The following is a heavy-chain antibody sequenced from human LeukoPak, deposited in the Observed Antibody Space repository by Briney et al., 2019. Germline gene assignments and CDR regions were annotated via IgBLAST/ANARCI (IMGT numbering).Heavy chain of an antibody. CDR3: ARDGLWIQNAFDI. CDR2: IYYSGST. J-gene: IGHJ3*02. CDR1: GGSFSSYY. V-gene: IGHV4-39*07. D-gene: IGHD5-18*01. Sequence: PSETLSLTCAVYGGSFSSYYWGWIRQPPGKGLEWIGSIYYSGSTYYNPSLKSRVTISVDTSKNQFSLKLSSVTAADTAVYYCARDGLWIQNAFDIWGQGTMVTVSS.